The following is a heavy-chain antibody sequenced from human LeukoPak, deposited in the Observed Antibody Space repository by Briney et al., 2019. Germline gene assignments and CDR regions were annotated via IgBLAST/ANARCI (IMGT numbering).Heavy chain of an antibody. CDR3: ARRGVASDY. D-gene: IGHD5-12*01. J-gene: IGHJ4*02. Sequence: GGSLRLSCVASGFTFSSYWMSWVRQAPGKGLEWVANIKQDGSEKNYVDSVKGRFTISRDNAKNSLYLQMNSLRAEDTAVYYCARRGVASDYWGQGTLVTVSP. CDR1: GFTFSSYW. V-gene: IGHV3-7*01. CDR2: IKQDGSEK.